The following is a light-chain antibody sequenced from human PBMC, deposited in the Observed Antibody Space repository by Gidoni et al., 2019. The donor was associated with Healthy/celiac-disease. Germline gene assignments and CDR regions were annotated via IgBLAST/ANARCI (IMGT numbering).Light chain of an antibody. CDR2: AAS. CDR3: QQSYSTPYT. J-gene: IGKJ2*01. Sequence: DIQMTQSPSSLSASVGDRVTITCRASQSISSYLNWYQQKPGKAPKLLIYAASSLQSWVPSRFSGSGAGTEVTLTISSLQPEDFATYYCQQSYSTPYTFGQGTKLEIK. V-gene: IGKV1-39*01. CDR1: QSISSY.